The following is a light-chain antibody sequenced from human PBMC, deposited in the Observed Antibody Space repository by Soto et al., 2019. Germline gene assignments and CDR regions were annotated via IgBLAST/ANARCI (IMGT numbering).Light chain of an antibody. CDR2: GAS. Sequence: EIVLTQSPGTLSLSPGEGATLSCRASQTVSSSNLAWYQQKPGQAPRLLISGASSRATGIPDRFSGSGSGTDFTLTISRLEPEDFAVYYCQQYGSSLHTFGQGTKVDIK. CDR1: QTVSSSN. V-gene: IGKV3-20*01. J-gene: IGKJ2*01. CDR3: QQYGSSLHT.